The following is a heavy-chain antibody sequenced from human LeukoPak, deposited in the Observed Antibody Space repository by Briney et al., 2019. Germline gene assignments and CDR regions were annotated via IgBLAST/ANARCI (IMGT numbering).Heavy chain of an antibody. J-gene: IGHJ6*03. D-gene: IGHD1-26*01. CDR3: ARESPGGSGSYYYYMDV. CDR1: GYTFTGYY. CDR2: INPNSGGT. Sequence: ASVKVSCKASGYTFTGYYMHWVRQAPGQGLEWMGWINPNSGGTNYAQKFQGRVTITADESTSTAYMELSSLRSEDTAVYYCARESPGGSGSYYYYMDVWGKGTTVTVSS. V-gene: IGHV1-2*02.